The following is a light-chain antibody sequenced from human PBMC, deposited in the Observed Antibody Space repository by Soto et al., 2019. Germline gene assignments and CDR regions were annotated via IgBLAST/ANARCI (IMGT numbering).Light chain of an antibody. V-gene: IGLV2-14*01. Sequence: QSALTPPASVSGSPGQSITISCTGTSSDVGGYNYVSWYQQHPGKAPKLMIYEVSNRPSGVSNRFSGSKSGYTASLTLSGLQADDEADYYCSSYTSRSTRDYVFGSGTKLTVL. CDR2: EVS. J-gene: IGLJ1*01. CDR1: SSDVGGYNY. CDR3: SSYTSRSTRDYV.